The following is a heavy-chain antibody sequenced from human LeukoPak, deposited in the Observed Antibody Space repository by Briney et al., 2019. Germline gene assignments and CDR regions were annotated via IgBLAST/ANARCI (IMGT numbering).Heavy chain of an antibody. Sequence: GGSLRLSCAASGFIFSSCVMKWVRPGPRKGLEGVSGISGWGGSTYCADSVKRRFSICRDSSKNTVYLQMNSLRVEDTAVYYCAKAEGNYKTLIDYWGQGTLVTVSS. J-gene: IGHJ4*02. CDR2: ISGWGGST. CDR3: AKAEGNYKTLIDY. V-gene: IGHV3-23*01. D-gene: IGHD5-24*01. CDR1: GFIFSSCV.